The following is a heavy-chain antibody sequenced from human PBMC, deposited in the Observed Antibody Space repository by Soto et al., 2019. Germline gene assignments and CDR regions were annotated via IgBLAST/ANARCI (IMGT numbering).Heavy chain of an antibody. D-gene: IGHD4-4*01. CDR3: AKLLRPGLQFFDF. Sequence: EVQLLESGGGLVQPGGSLRLSCAASGFTFSDYAMSWVRQAPGKGLDWVSAISSSGDHTFYADSVKGRFTISRDNSKNTLYLQVNSPRAEDTAVYHSAKLLRPGLQFFDFWGQGNRVTVSS. V-gene: IGHV3-23*01. CDR2: ISSSGDHT. CDR1: GFTFSDYA. J-gene: IGHJ4*02.